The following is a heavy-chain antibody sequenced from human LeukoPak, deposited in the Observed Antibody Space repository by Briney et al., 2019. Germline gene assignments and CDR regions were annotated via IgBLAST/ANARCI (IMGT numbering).Heavy chain of an antibody. CDR2: INPNSGGT. CDR3: ARDYSGYDYPYGY. Sequence: ASVKVSCKASGGTFSSYANSWVRQAPGQGLEWMGWINPNSGGTNYAQKFQGRVTMTRDTSISTAYMELSRLRSDDTAVYYCARDYSGYDYPYGYWGQGTLVTVSS. V-gene: IGHV1-2*02. D-gene: IGHD5-12*01. CDR1: GGTFSSYA. J-gene: IGHJ4*02.